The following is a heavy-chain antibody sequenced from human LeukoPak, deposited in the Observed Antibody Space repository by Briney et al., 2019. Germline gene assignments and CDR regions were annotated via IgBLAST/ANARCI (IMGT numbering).Heavy chain of an antibody. D-gene: IGHD3-16*01. CDR1: GFTFSSYW. J-gene: IGHJ4*02. Sequence: GGSLRLSCAASGFTFSSYWMHWVRQAPGKGLVWVSRINSDGSGTSYADSVRGRFTISRDNAKNTLFLQMNSLTAEDTAVYYCARADRLGAALLASFDYWGQGTLVTVSS. CDR3: ARADRLGAALLASFDY. CDR2: INSDGSGT. V-gene: IGHV3-74*01.